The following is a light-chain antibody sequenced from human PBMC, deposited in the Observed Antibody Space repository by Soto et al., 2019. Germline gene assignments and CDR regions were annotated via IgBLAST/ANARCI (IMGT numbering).Light chain of an antibody. CDR3: QQYNSWPQT. J-gene: IGKJ1*01. CDR2: GAS. V-gene: IGKV3D-15*01. Sequence: EIVLTPSPATLSLSPGEIATLSCWASQSVSSYLAWYQQKPGQAPRLLIYGASSRATGIPDRFSGRRSGTEFTLTISSLQSEDFGVYYCQQYNSWPQTFGQGTKVDIK. CDR1: QSVSSY.